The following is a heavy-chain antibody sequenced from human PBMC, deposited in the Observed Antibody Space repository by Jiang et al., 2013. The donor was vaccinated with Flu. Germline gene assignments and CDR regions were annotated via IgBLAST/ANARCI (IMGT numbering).Heavy chain of an antibody. J-gene: IGHJ5*02. Sequence: TLSLTCAVYGGSFSGYYWSWIRQPPGKGLEWIGEINHSGSTNYNPSLKSRVTISVDTSKNQFSLKLSSVTAADTAVYYCARRFWSGYWVPPNWFDPWGQGTLVTVSS. CDR3: ARRFWSGYWVPPNWFDP. D-gene: IGHD3-3*01. CDR1: GGSFSGYY. CDR2: INHSGST. V-gene: IGHV4-34*01.